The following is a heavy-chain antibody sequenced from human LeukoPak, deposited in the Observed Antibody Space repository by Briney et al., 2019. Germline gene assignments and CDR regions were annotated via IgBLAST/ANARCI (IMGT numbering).Heavy chain of an antibody. CDR2: ISGRTSTI. CDR1: GFTFSSYA. Sequence: GGSLRLSCAASGFTFSSYAMSWVRQAPGKGLEWVAYISGRTSTIYYADSVYGRFTISRDNAKNSLYLQMNSLRAEDTAVYYCARETPYSSSWTVFDYWGQGTLVTVSS. V-gene: IGHV3-48*01. CDR3: ARETPYSSSWTVFDY. J-gene: IGHJ4*02. D-gene: IGHD6-13*01.